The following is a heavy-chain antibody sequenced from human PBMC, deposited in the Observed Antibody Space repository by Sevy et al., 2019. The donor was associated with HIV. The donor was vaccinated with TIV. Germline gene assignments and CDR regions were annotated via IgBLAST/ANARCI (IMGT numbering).Heavy chain of an antibody. CDR2: IYSGGST. CDR1: GFTVSSNY. Sequence: GGSLRLSCAASGFTVSSNYMSWVRQAPGKGLEWVSVIYSGGSTYYADSVKGRFTISRDNSKNTLYLQMNSLRAEDMAVYYCARERVLNWFDPWGQGTLVTVSS. D-gene: IGHD3-10*01. CDR3: ARERVLNWFDP. V-gene: IGHV3-66*02. J-gene: IGHJ5*02.